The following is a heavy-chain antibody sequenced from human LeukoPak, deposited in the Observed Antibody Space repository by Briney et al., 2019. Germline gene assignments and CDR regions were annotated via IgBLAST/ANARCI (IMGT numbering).Heavy chain of an antibody. CDR2: IYYSGST. CDR1: GGSVSSGSYY. V-gene: IGHV4-61*01. Sequence: SETLSLTCTVSGGSVSSGSYYWSWIRQPPGKGLEWIGYIYYSGSTNYNPSLKSRVTISVDTSKNQFSLKLSSVTAADTAVYYCARGTWTLTYWGQGTLVTVSS. CDR3: ARGTWTLTY. J-gene: IGHJ4*02. D-gene: IGHD1-1*01.